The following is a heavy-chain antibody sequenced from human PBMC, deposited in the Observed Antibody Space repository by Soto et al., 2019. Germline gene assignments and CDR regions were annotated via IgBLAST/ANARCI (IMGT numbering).Heavy chain of an antibody. CDR1: GYTFTSYG. CDR2: ISAYNGNT. CDR3: ARLREYYDSPSDAFDI. D-gene: IGHD3-22*01. Sequence: ASVKVSCKASGYTFTSYGISWVRQATGQGLEWMGWISAYNGNTNYAQKLQGRVTMTTDTSTSTAYMELRSLRSDDTAVYYCARLREYYDSPSDAFDIWGQGTMVTVSS. V-gene: IGHV1-18*01. J-gene: IGHJ3*02.